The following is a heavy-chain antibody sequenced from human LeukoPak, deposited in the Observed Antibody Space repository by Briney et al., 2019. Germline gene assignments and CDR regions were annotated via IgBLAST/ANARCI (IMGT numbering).Heavy chain of an antibody. CDR2: IIPIFGTA. V-gene: IGHV1-69*05. Sequence: ASVKVSCKASGGTFSSYAISWVRQAPGQGLEWMGRIIPIFGTANYAQKFQGRVTITTDESTSTAYMELSSLRSEDTAVYYCARDRPSSSSAVRAFDIWGQGTMVTVSS. CDR3: ARDRPSSSSAVRAFDI. J-gene: IGHJ3*02. CDR1: GGTFSSYA. D-gene: IGHD6-6*01.